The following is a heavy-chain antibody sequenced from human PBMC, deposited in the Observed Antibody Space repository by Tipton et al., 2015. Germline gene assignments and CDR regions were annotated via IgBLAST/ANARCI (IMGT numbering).Heavy chain of an antibody. V-gene: IGHV5-51*01. CDR3: ARRGAKQWHFDS. J-gene: IGHJ4*02. D-gene: IGHD6-19*01. CDR1: GYFFPGYW. CDR2: IYPEDSDA. Sequence: VQLVQSGAEVKKPGESLKISCKASGYFFPGYWIGWVRQRPGKGLEWMGIIYPEDSDARYTPSFQGQVTISADESITTAYLQWTSLKASDTAMYFCARRGAKQWHFDSWGQGTLVTVSS.